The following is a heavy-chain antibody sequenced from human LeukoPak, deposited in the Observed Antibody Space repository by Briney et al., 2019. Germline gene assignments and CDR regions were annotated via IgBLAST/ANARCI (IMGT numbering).Heavy chain of an antibody. J-gene: IGHJ4*02. CDR2: INHSGST. Sequence: SETLSLTCAVSGGSISSGGYYWSWIRQPPGEGLEWIGEINHSGSTNYNPSLKSRVTISVDTSKNQFSLKLSSVTAADTAVYYCARGRRSSGWPYDYWGQGTLVTVSS. D-gene: IGHD6-19*01. CDR1: GGSISSGGYY. V-gene: IGHV4-34*01. CDR3: ARGRRSSGWPYDY.